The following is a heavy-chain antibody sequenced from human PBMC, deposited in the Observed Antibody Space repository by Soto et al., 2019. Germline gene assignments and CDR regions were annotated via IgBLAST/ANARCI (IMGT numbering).Heavy chain of an antibody. CDR1: GFIFSDYW. CDR2: IKFDRSAK. J-gene: IGHJ4*02. Sequence: PGGSLRLSCAASGFIFSDYWMSWVRQAPGKGPEWVANIKFDRSAKQYVDSVRSRFTISRDNCRNSLFLQMNSLKAGDTAVYYCVKDGGYCSSSTCYSPRNHYFDSWGQGTLVTVSS. D-gene: IGHD2-2*01. V-gene: IGHV3-7*03. CDR3: VKDGGYCSSSTCYSPRNHYFDS.